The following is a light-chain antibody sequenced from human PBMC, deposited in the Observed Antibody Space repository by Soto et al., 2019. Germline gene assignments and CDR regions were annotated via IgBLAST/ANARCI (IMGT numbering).Light chain of an antibody. CDR1: SGHSRYA. Sequence: QSVLTQSPSASASLGASVKLTCTLGSGHSRYAIAWHQQSEKGPRYLMTLSSDGSHSKGDGIPDRFSGSSSGAERYLTITSLQSEDEADYYCQTWGTGTVVFGGGTKLTVL. CDR2: LSSDGSH. J-gene: IGLJ2*01. CDR3: QTWGTGTVV. V-gene: IGLV4-69*01.